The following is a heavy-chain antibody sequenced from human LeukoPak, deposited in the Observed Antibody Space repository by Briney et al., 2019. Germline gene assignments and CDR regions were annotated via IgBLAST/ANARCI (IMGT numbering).Heavy chain of an antibody. Sequence: ASVKVSCTASGYTFTGYYMHWVRQAPGQGLEWMGWINPNSGGTNYAQKFQGRVTMTRDKSITTAYMDLSRLRSDDTAVYYCARGYVDSSAYYPCDYWGQGTLVTVSS. D-gene: IGHD3-22*01. CDR2: INPNSGGT. J-gene: IGHJ4*02. CDR1: GYTFTGYY. CDR3: ARGYVDSSAYYPCDY. V-gene: IGHV1-2*02.